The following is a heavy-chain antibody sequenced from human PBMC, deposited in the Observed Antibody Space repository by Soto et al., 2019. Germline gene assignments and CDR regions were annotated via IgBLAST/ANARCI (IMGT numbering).Heavy chain of an antibody. CDR1: GGSFSGYY. Sequence: SETLSLTCAVYGGSFSGYYWSWIRQPPGKGLEWIGSIFYSGSTYYNPSLKSRVTISVDTSKNQFSLKLSSVTAADTAVYYCARQVDDYYDSSGYYQTFDYWGQGTLVTVSS. CDR2: IFYSGST. V-gene: IGHV4-34*12. CDR3: ARQVDDYYDSSGYYQTFDY. J-gene: IGHJ4*02. D-gene: IGHD3-22*01.